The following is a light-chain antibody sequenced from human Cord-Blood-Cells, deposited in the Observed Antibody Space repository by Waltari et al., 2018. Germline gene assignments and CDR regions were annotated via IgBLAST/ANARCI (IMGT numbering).Light chain of an antibody. CDR1: SSDVGGYNY. Sequence: QSALTQPASVSGSPGQSITISCTGTSSDVGGYNYVPWYPQHPGKAPKLMLYDVSQRPSGFSNLFSGSKAGTTAALTISGLQAEDDADYCCSSYTSSSTRVFGGGTKLTVL. CDR3: SSYTSSSTRV. CDR2: DVS. J-gene: IGLJ3*02. V-gene: IGLV2-14*03.